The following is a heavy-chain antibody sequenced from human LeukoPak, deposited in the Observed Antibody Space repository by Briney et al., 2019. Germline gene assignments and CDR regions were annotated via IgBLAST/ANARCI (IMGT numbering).Heavy chain of an antibody. J-gene: IGHJ3*02. D-gene: IGHD3-9*01. CDR1: GFTFSSYA. V-gene: IGHV3-30-3*01. CDR2: ISYDGSNK. CDR3: ARERVDWLPVREAFDI. Sequence: PGGSLRLSCAASGFTFSSYAMHWVRQAPGKGLEWVAVISYDGSNKYYADSVKGRFTISRDNSKNTLYLQMNSLRAEDTAVYYCARERVDWLPVREAFDIWGQGTMVTVSS.